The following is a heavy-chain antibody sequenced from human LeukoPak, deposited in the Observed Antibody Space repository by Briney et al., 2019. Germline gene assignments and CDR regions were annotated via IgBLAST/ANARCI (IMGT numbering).Heavy chain of an antibody. Sequence: PGESLKISCKGSRYSFSNYWIGWVRQMPGKGLEWIGIIYPGDADTKYSPSFQGQVTMSADKSIDTAYLQWSGLEASDTAMYYCARQEGNTIEGWFYWGQGTLVTVSS. CDR2: IYPGDADT. CDR1: RYSFSNYW. D-gene: IGHD2-15*01. V-gene: IGHV5-51*01. CDR3: ARQEGNTIEGWFY. J-gene: IGHJ4*02.